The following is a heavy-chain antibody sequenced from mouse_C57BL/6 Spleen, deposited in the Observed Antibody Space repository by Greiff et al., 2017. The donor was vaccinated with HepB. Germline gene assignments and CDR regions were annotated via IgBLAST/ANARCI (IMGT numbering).Heavy chain of an antibody. V-gene: IGHV2-2*01. J-gene: IGHJ4*01. D-gene: IGHD2-4*01. CDR2: IWSGGST. CDR1: GFSLTSYG. CDR3: ARKGDYGYAMDY. Sequence: QVQLQQSGPGLVQPSQSLSITCTASGFSLTSYGVHWVRQSPGKGLEWLGVIWSGGSTDYNAAFISRLSISKDNSKSQVFFKMNSLQADDKAIYYCARKGDYGYAMDYWGQGTSVTVSS.